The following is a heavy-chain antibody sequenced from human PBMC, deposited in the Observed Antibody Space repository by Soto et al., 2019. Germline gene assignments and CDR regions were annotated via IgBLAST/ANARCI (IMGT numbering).Heavy chain of an antibody. D-gene: IGHD5-12*01. CDR2: IYYSGTT. CDR1: GNSISSSSYY. J-gene: IGHJ4*02. CDR3: ARGIWVATTADYYLDS. Sequence: PSESLSLTCIVSGNSISSSSYYWGWIRQPPGKGLEWIGGIYYSGTTNYNPSLKSRVTISVDTSKNQFSLKLRSVTAEDTALYYCARGIWVATTADYYLDSWGQATLVTVSS. V-gene: IGHV4-39*01.